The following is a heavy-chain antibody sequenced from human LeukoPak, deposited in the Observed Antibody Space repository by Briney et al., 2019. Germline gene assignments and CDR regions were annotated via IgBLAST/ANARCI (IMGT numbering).Heavy chain of an antibody. Sequence: GGSLRLSCAASGFTFSNYAMHWVRQAPVKGLEWVAVVSYDGNTKYYADSVKGRFTISRDNSKNTLYLQMNSLRAEDTAIYYCARAGELRYMDVWGKGTAVTVSS. J-gene: IGHJ6*03. CDR1: GFTFSNYA. CDR2: VSYDGNTK. D-gene: IGHD3-16*01. V-gene: IGHV3-30*04. CDR3: ARAGELRYMDV.